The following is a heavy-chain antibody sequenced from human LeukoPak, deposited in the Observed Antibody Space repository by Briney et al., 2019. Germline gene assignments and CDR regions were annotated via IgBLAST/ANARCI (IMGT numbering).Heavy chain of an antibody. V-gene: IGHV3-9*01. CDR3: AKVRGTYSSGYFFDY. CDR1: GFTFDNYA. J-gene: IGHJ4*02. CDR2: ISWNSGYI. Sequence: GRSLRLSCAAAGFTFDNYAMHWVRQAPGKGLEWLSIISWNSGYIGYADSVKGRFTISRDNAKKSLDLQMNSLRAEDTAFYYCAKVRGTYSSGYFFDYWGQGTLVTVSS. D-gene: IGHD6-19*01.